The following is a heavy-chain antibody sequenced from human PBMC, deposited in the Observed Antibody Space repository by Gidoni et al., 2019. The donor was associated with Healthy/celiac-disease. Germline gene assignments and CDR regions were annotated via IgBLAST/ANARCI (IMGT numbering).Heavy chain of an antibody. CDR2: INSDGSST. V-gene: IGHV3-74*01. J-gene: IGHJ6*02. CDR3: ARLRESYYYYGMDV. CDR1: GFTFSSYW. Sequence: EVQLVESGGGLVQPGGSLILSCAASGFTFSSYWMHWVRQAPGKGLVWVSRINSDGSSTSYADSVKGRFTISRDNAKNTLYLQMNSLRAEDTAVYYCARLRESYYYYGMDVWGQGTTVTVSS.